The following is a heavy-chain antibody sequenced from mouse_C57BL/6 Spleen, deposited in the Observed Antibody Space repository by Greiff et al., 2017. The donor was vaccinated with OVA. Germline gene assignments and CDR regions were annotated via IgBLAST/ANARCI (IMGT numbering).Heavy chain of an antibody. CDR1: GFSLTSYG. J-gene: IGHJ1*03. CDR2: IWSDGST. V-gene: IGHV2-6-1*01. CDR3: ARHGSYDYDGYFDV. Sequence: VKLQESGPGLVAPSQSLSITCTVSGFSLTSYGVHWVRQPPGKGLEWLVVIWSDGSTTYNSALKSRLSISKDNSKSQVFLKMNSLQTDDTAMYYCARHGSYDYDGYFDVWGTGTTVTVSS. D-gene: IGHD2-4*01.